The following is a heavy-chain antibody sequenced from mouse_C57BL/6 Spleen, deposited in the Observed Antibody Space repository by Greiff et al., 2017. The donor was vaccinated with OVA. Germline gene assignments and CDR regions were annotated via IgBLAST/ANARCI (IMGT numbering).Heavy chain of an antibody. D-gene: IGHD2-1*01. CDR1: GFTFSSYA. V-gene: IGHV5-9-1*02. Sequence: EVQLQESGEGLVKPGGSLKLSCAASGFTFSSYAMSWVRQTPEKRLEWVAYISSGGDYIYYADTVKGRFTISRDNARNTLYLQMSSLKSEDTAMYYCTRAGGNYYYFDYWGQGTTLTVSS. CDR3: TRAGGNYYYFDY. J-gene: IGHJ2*01. CDR2: ISSGGDYI.